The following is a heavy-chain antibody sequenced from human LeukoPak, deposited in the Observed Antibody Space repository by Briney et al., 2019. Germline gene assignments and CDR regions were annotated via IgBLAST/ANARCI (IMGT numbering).Heavy chain of an antibody. V-gene: IGHV1-2*02. CDR2: NSNSGGT. Sequence: ASVKVSCKASGYTFSCYYMHWARQAPGQGLEWMGWNSNSGGTKYAQKFQGRVTMTRDTSISTAYMELTSLKSDDTAVYYCARDLAGGGLSHFDYWGPGSLVTVSS. CDR1: GYTFSCYY. J-gene: IGHJ4*02. CDR3: ARDLAGGGLSHFDY. D-gene: IGHD6-19*01.